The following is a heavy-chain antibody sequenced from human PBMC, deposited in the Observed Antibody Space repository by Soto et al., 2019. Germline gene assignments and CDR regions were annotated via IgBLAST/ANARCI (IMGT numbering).Heavy chain of an antibody. Sequence: GASVKVSCKASGGTFSSYAISWVRQAPGQGLEWMGGIIPIFGTANYAQKFQGRVTITADESTSTAYMELSSLRSEDTAVYYCAREAGIAAAYRFDPWGQGTLVTVSS. V-gene: IGHV1-69*13. D-gene: IGHD6-25*01. CDR2: IIPIFGTA. CDR3: AREAGIAAAYRFDP. CDR1: GGTFSSYA. J-gene: IGHJ5*02.